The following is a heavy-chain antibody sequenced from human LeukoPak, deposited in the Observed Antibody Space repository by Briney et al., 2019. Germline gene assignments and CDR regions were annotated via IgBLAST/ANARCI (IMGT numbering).Heavy chain of an antibody. V-gene: IGHV3-23*01. J-gene: IGHJ4*02. Sequence: GGSLRLSCAASGFTFSSYAMSWVRQAPGKGLEWVSAISGSGGSTYYADSVKGRFTISRDNSKNTLYLQMNSLRAEDTAVYYCARLYCSGGSCYLDYWGQGTLVTVSS. CDR2: ISGSGGST. CDR3: ARLYCSGGSCYLDY. CDR1: GFTFSSYA. D-gene: IGHD2-15*01.